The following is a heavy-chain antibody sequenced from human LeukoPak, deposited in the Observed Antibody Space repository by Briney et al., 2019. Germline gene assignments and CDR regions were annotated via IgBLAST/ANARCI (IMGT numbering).Heavy chain of an antibody. V-gene: IGHV3-48*01. Sequence: GGSLRLSCAASGFALTSYSMNWVRQAPGKGLEWISYLSAAGRTIYYADSVQGRFSISRDTAKNTVSLQMGSLRADDTAVYYCARGGYTYGLDSGGQGVLVVVSS. D-gene: IGHD5-18*01. CDR1: GFALTSYS. J-gene: IGHJ4*02. CDR2: LSAAGRTI. CDR3: ARGGYTYGLDS.